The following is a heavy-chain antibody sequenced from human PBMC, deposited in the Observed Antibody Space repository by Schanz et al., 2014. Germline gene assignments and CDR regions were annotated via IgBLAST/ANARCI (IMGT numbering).Heavy chain of an antibody. D-gene: IGHD5-18*01. CDR3: ARGPAQGYSYGHNIGAYYYGMDV. V-gene: IGHV1-69*02. Sequence: QVQLVQSGAEVKKPGSSVKVSCTASGGTFSSYTISWIRQAPGQGLEWMGRIIPVLAIADYAQKFQGRVTITADKSTSTASMELSSLRSEDTAVYYCARGPAQGYSYGHNIGAYYYGMDVWGQGTTVTVS. J-gene: IGHJ6*02. CDR2: IIPVLAIA. CDR1: GGTFSSYT.